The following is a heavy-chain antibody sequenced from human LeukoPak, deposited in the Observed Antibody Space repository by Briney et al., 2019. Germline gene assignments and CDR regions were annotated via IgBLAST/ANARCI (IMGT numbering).Heavy chain of an antibody. CDR2: ISGSGGST. CDR3: AKSSGYYPRRGYFDY. J-gene: IGHJ4*02. V-gene: IGHV3-23*01. Sequence: GGSLRLSCAASGFTFSSYAMSWVRQAPGKGLEWVSAISGSGGSTYYADSVKGRFTISRDNSKNTLYLQMNSLRAEDTAVYYCAKSSGYYPRRGYFDYWGQGTLVTVSS. D-gene: IGHD3-22*01. CDR1: GFTFSSYA.